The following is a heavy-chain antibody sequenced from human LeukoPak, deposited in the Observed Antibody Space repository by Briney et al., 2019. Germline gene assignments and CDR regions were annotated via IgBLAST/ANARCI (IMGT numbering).Heavy chain of an antibody. Sequence: KPSGTLSLTRTVSGGSISSFYWNWIRQPPGKGLEWIGYIHYSGSTNYNSSLKSRVTISVDTSKNQFSLKLRSVTAADTAVYYCARGRDSYTNSYRFDPWGQGTLVTVSS. D-gene: IGHD6-6*01. J-gene: IGHJ5*02. CDR2: IHYSGST. CDR3: ARGRDSYTNSYRFDP. CDR1: GGSISSFY. V-gene: IGHV4-59*01.